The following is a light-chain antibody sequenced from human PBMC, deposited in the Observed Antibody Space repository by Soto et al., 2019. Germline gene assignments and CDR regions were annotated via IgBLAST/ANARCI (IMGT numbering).Light chain of an antibody. CDR2: GAS. J-gene: IGKJ1*01. Sequence: EIVLTQSPGTLSLSPGERATLSCRASQSVSSSYLAWYQQKPGQAPRLLIHGASSRATGIPDRFSGSGSGTDFTLTISRLEPEDFAVYYGQQYGSSPVTFGQGTKVEIK. V-gene: IGKV3-20*01. CDR3: QQYGSSPVT. CDR1: QSVSSSY.